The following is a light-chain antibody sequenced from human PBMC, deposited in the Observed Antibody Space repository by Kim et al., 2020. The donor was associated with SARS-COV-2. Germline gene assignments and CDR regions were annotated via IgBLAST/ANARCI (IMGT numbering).Light chain of an antibody. Sequence: QRVTVSCTGSSSNIGAGYGVHWYHQLPGTAPKLLIYDNSNRPSGVPDRFSDSKSGTSASLAITGLQAEDEADYYCQSYDSSLSGWVFGGGTQLTVL. CDR1: SSNIGAGYG. V-gene: IGLV1-40*01. CDR2: DNS. CDR3: QSYDSSLSGWV. J-gene: IGLJ3*02.